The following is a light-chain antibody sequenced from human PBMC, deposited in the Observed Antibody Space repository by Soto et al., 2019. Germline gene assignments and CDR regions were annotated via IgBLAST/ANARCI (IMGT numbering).Light chain of an antibody. V-gene: IGLV2-8*01. J-gene: IGLJ1*01. CDR1: SSDVGGYDH. Sequence: QSVLTQPPSASGSPGQSVTIPCTGTSSDVGGYDHVSWYQQHPGKAPKLIIYEVTKRPAGVPDRFSGSKSGNTASLTVSGLQAEDEADYYCSSDAGNHNYVFGTGTKVTVL. CDR2: EVT. CDR3: SSDAGNHNYV.